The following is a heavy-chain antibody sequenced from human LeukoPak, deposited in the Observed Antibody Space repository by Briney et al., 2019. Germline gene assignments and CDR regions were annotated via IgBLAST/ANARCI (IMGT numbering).Heavy chain of an antibody. V-gene: IGHV7-4-1*02. CDR1: GYTFTSYA. D-gene: IGHD6-13*01. CDR3: ARVVLGYSSSWYPDY. J-gene: IGHJ4*02. CDR2: INTNTGNP. Sequence: ASVKVSCKASGYTFTSYAMNWVRQAPGQGLEWMGWINTNTGNPTCAQGFTGRFVFSLDTSVSTAYLQISSLKAEDTAVYYCARVVLGYSSSWYPDYWGQGTLVTVSS.